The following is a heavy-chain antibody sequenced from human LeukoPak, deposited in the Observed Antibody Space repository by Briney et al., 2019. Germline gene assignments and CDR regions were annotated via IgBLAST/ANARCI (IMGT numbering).Heavy chain of an antibody. V-gene: IGHV4-59*01. CDR1: GGSISSYY. D-gene: IGHD6-13*01. CDR2: IYYSGST. J-gene: IGHJ4*02. CDR3: ARVRYSSSWSLFDY. Sequence: SETLSLTCTVSGGSISSYYWSWIRQPPGKGLEWIGYIYYSGSTNYNPSLKSRVAISVDTSKNQFSLKLSSVTAADTAVYYCARVRYSSSWSLFDYWGQGTLVTVSS.